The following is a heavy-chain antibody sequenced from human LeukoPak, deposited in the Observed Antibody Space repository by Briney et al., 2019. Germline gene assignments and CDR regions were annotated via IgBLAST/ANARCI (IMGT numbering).Heavy chain of an antibody. Sequence: GASVKVSCKASGYTFTGYYMHWVRQAPGQGLEWMGRINPNSGGTSYAQKFQGRVTMTRDTSTSTVYMELNSLRSEDTAVYYCARGAFVSCDYWGQGTLVTVSS. V-gene: IGHV1-2*06. CDR1: GYTFTGYY. CDR2: INPNSGGT. CDR3: ARGAFVSCDY. D-gene: IGHD5/OR15-5a*01. J-gene: IGHJ4*02.